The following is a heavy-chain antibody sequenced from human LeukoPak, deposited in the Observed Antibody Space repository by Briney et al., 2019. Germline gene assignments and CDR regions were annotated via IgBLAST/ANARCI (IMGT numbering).Heavy chain of an antibody. J-gene: IGHJ5*02. CDR1: GFTFSSYS. Sequence: PGGSLRLSCAASGFTFSSYSMNWVRQAPGKGLEWVSSISSSSSYIYYADSVKGRFTISRDNAKNSLYLQMNSLRADDTAVYYCARGSIAAAAPNWFDPWGQGTLVTVSS. V-gene: IGHV3-21*01. CDR3: ARGSIAAAAPNWFDP. CDR2: ISSSSSYI. D-gene: IGHD6-13*01.